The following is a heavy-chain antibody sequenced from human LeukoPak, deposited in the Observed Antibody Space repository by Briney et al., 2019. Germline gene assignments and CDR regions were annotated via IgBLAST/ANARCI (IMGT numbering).Heavy chain of an antibody. CDR1: GFTFSGSA. D-gene: IGHD2/OR15-2a*01. J-gene: IGHJ3*02. Sequence: GGSLRLSCAASGFTFSGSAIHWVRQASGKGLEWVGRIRSKANSYATAYAASVKGRFIISRDDSKNTAYLQMNSLKTEDTAVYYRRGVIVDDAFDMWGQGTMVTVSS. V-gene: IGHV3-73*01. CDR3: RGVIVDDAFDM. CDR2: IRSKANSYAT.